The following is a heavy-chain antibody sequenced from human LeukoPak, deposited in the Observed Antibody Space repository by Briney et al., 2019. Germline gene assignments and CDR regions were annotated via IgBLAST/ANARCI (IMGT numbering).Heavy chain of an antibody. CDR2: ISYDGSNK. J-gene: IGHJ4*02. CDR3: ASDNGRYDILTELDY. CDR1: GFTFSSYA. D-gene: IGHD3-9*01. Sequence: GGSLRLSCAASGFTFSSYAMHWVRQAPGKGLEWVAVISYDGSNKYYADSVKGRFTISRDNSKNTLYLQMNSLRAEDTAVYYCASDNGRYDILTELDYWGQGTLVTVSS. V-gene: IGHV3-30*04.